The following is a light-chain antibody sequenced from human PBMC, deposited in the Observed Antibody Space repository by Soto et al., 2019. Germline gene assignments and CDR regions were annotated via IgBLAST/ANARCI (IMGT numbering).Light chain of an antibody. CDR2: KAS. J-gene: IGKJ1*01. CDR3: QQYNTYPRT. Sequence: DFQMTQSPSTLSASVGDRVTITCRASESISGWLAWYQQKPGKAPKLVIFKASTLESGVPSRFSGSGSGTEFTLSISSLQPDDFATYYCQQYNTYPRTFGQGTKVEIK. CDR1: ESISGW. V-gene: IGKV1-5*03.